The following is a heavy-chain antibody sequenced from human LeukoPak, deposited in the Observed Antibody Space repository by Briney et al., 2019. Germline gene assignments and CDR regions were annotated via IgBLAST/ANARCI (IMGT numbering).Heavy chain of an antibody. Sequence: GGTLRLSCAASGFTFSSYGMSWVRQAPGKGLEWVSAISGSGGSTYYADSVKGRFTISRDNSENTLYLQMNSLRAEDTAVYYCAKVRYSSSWYNAFDIWGQGTMVTVSS. D-gene: IGHD6-13*01. CDR1: GFTFSSYG. J-gene: IGHJ3*02. CDR3: AKVRYSSSWYNAFDI. V-gene: IGHV3-23*01. CDR2: ISGSGGST.